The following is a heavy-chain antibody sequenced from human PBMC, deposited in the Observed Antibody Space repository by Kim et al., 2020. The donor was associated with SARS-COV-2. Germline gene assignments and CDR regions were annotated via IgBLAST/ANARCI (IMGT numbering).Heavy chain of an antibody. CDR3: ARAGTIFGVVGTPGYMDV. D-gene: IGHD3-3*01. J-gene: IGHJ6*03. Sequence: KGRFTITSDNYKNTLYLQMNSLRAEDTAVYYCARAGTIFGVVGTPGYMDVWGKGTTVTVSS. V-gene: IGHV3-30*07.